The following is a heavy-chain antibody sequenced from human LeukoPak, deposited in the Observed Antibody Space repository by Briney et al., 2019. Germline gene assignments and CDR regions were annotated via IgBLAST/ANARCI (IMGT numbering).Heavy chain of an antibody. CDR2: ISYDGSNK. V-gene: IGHV3-30*18. CDR1: GFTFSNYG. D-gene: IGHD6-13*01. J-gene: IGHJ4*02. Sequence: GRSLRLSCAASGFTFSNYGMHWVRQAPGKGLEWVAVISYDGSNKFYADSVKGRFTISRDNSKSTLYLQMNSLRAEDTAVYYCAKELSAGTGGGWEDYFDYWGQGTLVTVSA. CDR3: AKELSAGTGGGWEDYFDY.